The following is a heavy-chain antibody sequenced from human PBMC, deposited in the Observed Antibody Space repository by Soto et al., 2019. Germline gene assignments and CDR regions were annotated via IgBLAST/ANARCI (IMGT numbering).Heavy chain of an antibody. Sequence: QVQLVESGGGVVQPGRSLRLSCAASGFTFSSYGMHWVRQAPGKGLEWVAVISYDGSNKYYADSVKGRFTISRDNSKNTRYLQMNSLRAEDTAVYYCAKDVVVGATTGWGDYYYYYGMDVWGRGTTVTVSS. CDR3: AKDVVVGATTGWGDYYYYYGMDV. CDR1: GFTFSSYG. D-gene: IGHD1-26*01. CDR2: ISYDGSNK. J-gene: IGHJ6*02. V-gene: IGHV3-30*18.